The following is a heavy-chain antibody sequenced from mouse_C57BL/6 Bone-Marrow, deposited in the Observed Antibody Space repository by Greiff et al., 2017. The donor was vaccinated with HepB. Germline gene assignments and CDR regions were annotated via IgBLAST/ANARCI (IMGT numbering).Heavy chain of an antibody. V-gene: IGHV5-6*01. CDR1: GFTFSSYG. J-gene: IGHJ1*03. D-gene: IGHD2-4*01. CDR3: ARQRDDYDAWYFDV. CDR2: ISSGGSYN. Sequence: EVMLVESGGDLVKPGGSLKLSCAASGFTFSSYGMSWVRQTPDKRLEWVATISSGGSYNYYPDSVKGRFTISRDNAKNTLYLQMSSLKSEDTAMYYCARQRDDYDAWYFDVWGTGTTVTVSS.